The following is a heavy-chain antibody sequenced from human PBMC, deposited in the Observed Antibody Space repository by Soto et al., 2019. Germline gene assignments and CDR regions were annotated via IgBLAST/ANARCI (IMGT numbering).Heavy chain of an antibody. Sequence: QVQLQESGPGLVKPSQTLSLTCTVSGGSISSGGYYWSWIRQHPGKGLEWIGYFYYSGSTYYNPSLKSRVTISVDTSKNQFSLKLSSVTAADTAVYYCAREWEAGSGSYQYGMDVWGQGTTVTVSS. D-gene: IGHD3-10*01. CDR2: FYYSGST. V-gene: IGHV4-31*03. CDR3: AREWEAGSGSYQYGMDV. J-gene: IGHJ6*02. CDR1: GGSISSGGYY.